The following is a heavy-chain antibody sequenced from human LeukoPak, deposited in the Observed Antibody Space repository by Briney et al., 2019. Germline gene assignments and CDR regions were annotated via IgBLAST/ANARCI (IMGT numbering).Heavy chain of an antibody. CDR3: ARGVAGYYDILTGSNWFDP. J-gene: IGHJ5*02. V-gene: IGHV1-69*05. D-gene: IGHD3-9*01. CDR1: GGTFRSYA. Sequence: ASVKVSCKASGGTFRSYAISWVRQAPGQGLEWMGRIIPICGTANYAQKFQGRVTIPTDESTSTAYMELSSVRSEDTAVYYCARGVAGYYDILTGSNWFDPWGQGTLVTVSS. CDR2: IIPICGTA.